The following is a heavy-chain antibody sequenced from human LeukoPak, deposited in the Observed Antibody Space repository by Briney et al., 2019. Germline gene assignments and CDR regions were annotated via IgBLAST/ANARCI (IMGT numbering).Heavy chain of an antibody. V-gene: IGHV3-11*04. Sequence: GGSLRLSCAASGFTFSDYYMSWLRQAPGKGLEWVSYISSSGSTIHYADSVKGRFTISRDNAKNSLYLQMNSLRAEDTAVYYCARDNDLLRYFDWPLDYWGQGTLVTVSS. CDR2: ISSSGSTI. D-gene: IGHD3-9*01. J-gene: IGHJ4*02. CDR1: GFTFSDYY. CDR3: ARDNDLLRYFDWPLDY.